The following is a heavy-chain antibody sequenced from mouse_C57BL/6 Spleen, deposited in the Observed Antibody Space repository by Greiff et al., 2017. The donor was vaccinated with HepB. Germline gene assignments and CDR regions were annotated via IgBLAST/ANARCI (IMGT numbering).Heavy chain of an antibody. CDR2: ILPGSGST. D-gene: IGHD4-1*01. J-gene: IGHJ3*01. V-gene: IGHV1-9*01. CDR1: GYAFTGYW. Sequence: QVQLQQSGAELMKPGASVKLSCKAPGYAFTGYWIEWVKQRPGHGLEWIGEILPGSGSTNYNEKFKGKATFTADTSSNTAYMQLSSLTTEDSAIYYCARGGKSNWDEPWFAYWGQGTLVTVSA. CDR3: ARGGKSNWDEPWFAY.